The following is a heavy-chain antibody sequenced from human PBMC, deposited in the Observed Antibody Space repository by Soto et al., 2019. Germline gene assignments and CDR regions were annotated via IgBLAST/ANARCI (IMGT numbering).Heavy chain of an antibody. CDR1: GFTFSSYW. V-gene: IGHV3-74*01. CDR2: INSDGSST. D-gene: IGHD2-2*01. Sequence: PGGSLRLSCAASGFTFSSYWMHWVRQAPGKGLVWVSRINSDGSSTNCADSVEGRFTISRDNAKNTLYLQMSSLRAEDTAVYYCASPGLPAAVAWGQGTLVTVSS. J-gene: IGHJ4*02. CDR3: ASPGLPAAVA.